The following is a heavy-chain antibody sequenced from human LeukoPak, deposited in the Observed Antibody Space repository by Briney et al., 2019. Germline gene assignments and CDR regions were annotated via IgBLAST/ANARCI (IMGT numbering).Heavy chain of an antibody. Sequence: GGSLRLSCAASGFTFSSYAMHWVRQAPGKGLEWVAVISYDGSNKYYADSVKGRFTISRDNSKNTLYLQMNSLRAEDTAVYYCAKESTMIVVAPNDHWGQGTLVTVSS. J-gene: IGHJ4*02. V-gene: IGHV3-30-3*01. CDR3: AKESTMIVVAPNDH. D-gene: IGHD3-22*01. CDR1: GFTFSSYA. CDR2: ISYDGSNK.